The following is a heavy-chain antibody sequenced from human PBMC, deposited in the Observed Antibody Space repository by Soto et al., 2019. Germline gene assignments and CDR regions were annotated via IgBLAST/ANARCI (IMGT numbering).Heavy chain of an antibody. CDR2: IYPGDSDT. V-gene: IGHV5-51*01. Sequence: GESLKISCKGSGYSFTSYWIGWVRQMPGKGLEWMGIIYPGDSDTRYSPSFQGQVTISADKSISTAYLQWSSLKASDTAVYYCCRGQGAVIGDYYYHGLDVWGQGTTVTVSS. CDR1: GYSFTSYW. J-gene: IGHJ6*02. D-gene: IGHD2-15*01. CDR3: CRGQGAVIGDYYYHGLDV.